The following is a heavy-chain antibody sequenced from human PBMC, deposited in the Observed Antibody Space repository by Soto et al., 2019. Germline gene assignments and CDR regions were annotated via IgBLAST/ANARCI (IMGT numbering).Heavy chain of an antibody. CDR3: ARVPPSGWGSHYLKFDP. V-gene: IGHV4-34*01. CDR1: GGSFSGYY. CDR2: INHSGST. D-gene: IGHD3-16*01. J-gene: IGHJ5*02. Sequence: SETLSLTCAVYGGSFSGYYWSWIRQPPGKGLEWIGEINHSGSTNYNPSLKSRVTISVDTSKNQFSLKLSSVTAADTAVYYCARVPPSGWGSHYLKFDPWGQGTLVTVSS.